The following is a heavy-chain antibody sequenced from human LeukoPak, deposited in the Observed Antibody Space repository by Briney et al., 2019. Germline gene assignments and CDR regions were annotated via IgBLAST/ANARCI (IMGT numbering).Heavy chain of an antibody. CDR1: GYTFSSYG. V-gene: IGHV3-33*01. J-gene: IGHJ4*02. CDR2: IWYDGSNK. CDR3: ARDRNGSFDY. Sequence: GGSLRLSCAASGYTFSSYGMHGVRQAPGKGLEWVAVIWYDGSNKYYADSVKGRFTISRDNSKNTLYLQMNSLRAEDTAVYYCARDRNGSFDYWGQGTLVTVSS.